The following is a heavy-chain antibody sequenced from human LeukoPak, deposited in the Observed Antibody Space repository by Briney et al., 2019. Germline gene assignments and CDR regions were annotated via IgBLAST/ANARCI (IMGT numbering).Heavy chain of an antibody. V-gene: IGHV3-21*01. CDR3: ARDGDSSGYYSTLDY. CDR1: VFTFSSYS. Sequence: PGGSLRLSCAASVFTFSSYSMNWVRQAPWKGLEWVSPISSSSSYIYYADSVKGRFTISRDNAKNSLYLQMNSLRAEDTAVYYCARDGDSSGYYSTLDYWGQGTLVTVSS. J-gene: IGHJ4*02. D-gene: IGHD3-22*01. CDR2: ISSSSSYI.